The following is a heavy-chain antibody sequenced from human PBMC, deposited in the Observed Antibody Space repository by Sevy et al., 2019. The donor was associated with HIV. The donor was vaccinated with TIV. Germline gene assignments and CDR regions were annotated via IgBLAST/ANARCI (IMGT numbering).Heavy chain of an antibody. V-gene: IGHV3-74*01. J-gene: IGHJ5*02. Sequence: GGYLRLSCAASGFTFSSYWMHWVRQAPGKGLVWVSRINSDGSSTSYADSVKGRFTISRDNAKNTLYLQMNSLRAEDTAVYYRVRVAAPVAAVATGWFDPWGQGTLVTVSS. CDR3: VRVAAPVAAVATGWFDP. D-gene: IGHD6-13*01. CDR1: GFTFSSYW. CDR2: INSDGSST.